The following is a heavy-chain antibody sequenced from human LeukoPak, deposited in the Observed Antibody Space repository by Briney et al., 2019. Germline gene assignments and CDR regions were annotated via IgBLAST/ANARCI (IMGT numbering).Heavy chain of an antibody. CDR1: GYSFTSYW. D-gene: IGHD6-19*01. CDR3: ARQGTTPGIAVAGTGYYGMDV. CDR2: IYPGDSDT. Sequence: GESLKISCKGSGYSFTSYWIGWVRQMPGKGLEWMGIIYPGDSDTRYSPSFHGQVTISADKSISTAYLQWSSLKASDTAMYYCARQGTTPGIAVAGTGYYGMDVWGQGTTVTVSS. J-gene: IGHJ6*02. V-gene: IGHV5-51*01.